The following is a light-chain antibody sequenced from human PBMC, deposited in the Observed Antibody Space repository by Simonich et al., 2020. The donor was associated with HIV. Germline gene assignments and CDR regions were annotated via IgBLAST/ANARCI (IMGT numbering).Light chain of an antibody. CDR2: WAS. J-gene: IGKJ1*01. CDR3: QQYYITPPT. CDR1: PSVLYSSNNKNY. V-gene: IGKV4-1*01. Sequence: DIVMTQSPDSLAVSLGERATINCKSSPSVLYSSNNKNYLAWYQKKPGQPPKLLIDWASTRESGVPDRFSGRGSGTDFTLTISSLQAEDVAVYYCQQYYITPPTFGQGTQVEIK.